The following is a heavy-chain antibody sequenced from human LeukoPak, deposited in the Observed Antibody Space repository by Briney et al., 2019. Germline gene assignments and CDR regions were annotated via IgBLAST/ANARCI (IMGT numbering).Heavy chain of an antibody. CDR3: ARGYPDYDSSGYYPVDY. Sequence: SVKVSCKASGGTFSSYAIRWVRQAPGQGLEWMGGIIPIFGTANYAQKFQGRVTITADESTSTAYMELSSLRSEDTAVYYCARGYPDYDSSGYYPVDYWGQGTLVTVSS. J-gene: IGHJ4*02. D-gene: IGHD3-22*01. V-gene: IGHV1-69*13. CDR2: IIPIFGTA. CDR1: GGTFSSYA.